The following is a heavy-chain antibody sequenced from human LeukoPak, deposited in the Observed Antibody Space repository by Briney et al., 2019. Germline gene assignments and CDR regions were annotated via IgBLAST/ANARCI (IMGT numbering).Heavy chain of an antibody. Sequence: SVKVSCKASGGTLSNNVVSWVRQAPGQGLEWMGGIIPIFGTANYAQKFQGRVTITADKSTSTAYMELSSLRSEDTAVYYCARAGYNGGDYFDYWGQGTLVTVSS. D-gene: IGHD5-24*01. J-gene: IGHJ4*02. CDR3: ARAGYNGGDYFDY. CDR2: IIPIFGTA. CDR1: GGTLSNNV. V-gene: IGHV1-69*06.